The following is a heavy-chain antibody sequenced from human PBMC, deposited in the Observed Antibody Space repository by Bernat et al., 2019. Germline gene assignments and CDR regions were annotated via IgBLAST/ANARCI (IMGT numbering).Heavy chain of an antibody. J-gene: IGHJ4*02. Sequence: VQLVESGGGLVQPGGSLRLSCAASGFTFSSHALHWVRQAPGKGLEWVALISYGGSNTYFADSVKGRFTISRDNSKNTLYLQMNSLRAEDTAVYYCAKDVGYSGSLRYFDYWGQGTLVTVSS. CDR3: AKDVGYSGSLRYFDY. CDR2: ISYGGSNT. CDR1: GFTFSSHA. D-gene: IGHD5-12*01. V-gene: IGHV3-30*18.